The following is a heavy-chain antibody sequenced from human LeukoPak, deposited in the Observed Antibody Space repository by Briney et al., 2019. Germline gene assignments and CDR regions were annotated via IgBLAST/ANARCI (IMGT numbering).Heavy chain of an antibody. J-gene: IGHJ2*01. CDR1: GFTFSSYG. Sequence: GGSLRLSCAASGFTFSSYGMHWVRQAPGKGLEWVAAIWYDGSNKYYADSVKGRFTISRDNSKNTLYLQMNSLRAEDTAVYYCAKDIYSDSSWYFDLWGRGTLVTVSS. CDR2: IWYDGSNK. D-gene: IGHD3-22*01. V-gene: IGHV3-33*03. CDR3: AKDIYSDSSWYFDL.